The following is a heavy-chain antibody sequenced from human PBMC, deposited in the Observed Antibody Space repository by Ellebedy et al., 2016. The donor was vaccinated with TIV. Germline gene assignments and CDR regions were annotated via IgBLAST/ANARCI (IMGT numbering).Heavy chain of an antibody. CDR3: AGAEAEGWFDP. CDR2: ISTTDGT. J-gene: IGHJ5*02. CDR1: ESTFSSYG. V-gene: IGHV3-23*01. Sequence: PGGSLRLSCEASESTFSSYGMSWVRQAPGKGLEWVSSISTTDGTHYADSVKGRFTISRDNSKNNLYLQMNNLRVDDTAVYYCAGAEAEGWFDPWGQGTLVTVSS.